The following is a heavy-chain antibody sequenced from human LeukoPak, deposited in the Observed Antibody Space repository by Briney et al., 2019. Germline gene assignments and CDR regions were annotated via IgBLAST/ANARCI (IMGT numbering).Heavy chain of an antibody. Sequence: SETLSLTCTVSGGSISRYYWSWIRQPPGTGLEWIGYIYYTGRADYNPSLKSRVSMSVDTSKNQFSLRVNSMTAADTAEYYCARGDFWSGAPTDWGQGTLVTVSS. CDR1: GGSISRYY. D-gene: IGHD3-3*01. V-gene: IGHV4-59*01. J-gene: IGHJ4*02. CDR3: ARGDFWSGAPTD. CDR2: IYYTGRA.